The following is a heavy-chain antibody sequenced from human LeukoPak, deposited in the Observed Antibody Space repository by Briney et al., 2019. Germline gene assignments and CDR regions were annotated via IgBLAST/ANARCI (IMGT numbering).Heavy chain of an antibody. CDR2: IYPGDSDT. J-gene: IGHJ5*02. D-gene: IGHD2-15*01. Sequence: GESLKISCKGSGYSFTNYWIGWVRQMPGKGLEWMGMIYPGDSDTRYSPSFQGQVTISADKSISTAYLQWSSLKASDTAMYYCARLFRNCSGGSCYSDWFDPWGQGTLVTVSS. V-gene: IGHV5-51*01. CDR1: GYSFTNYW. CDR3: ARLFRNCSGGSCYSDWFDP.